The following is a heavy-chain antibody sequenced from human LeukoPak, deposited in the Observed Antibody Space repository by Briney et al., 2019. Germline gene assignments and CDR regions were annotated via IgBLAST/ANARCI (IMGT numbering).Heavy chain of an antibody. D-gene: IGHD3-22*01. CDR2: INPNSGGT. V-gene: IGHV1-2*02. CDR3: ARVDSSGYYYGNYFDY. Sequence: GASVKVSCKASGYTFTGYYMHWVRQAPGQGLEWMGWINPNSGGTNYAQKFQGRVTMTRDTSISTAYMGLSRLRSDDTAVYYCARVDSSGYYYGNYFDYWGQGTLVTVSS. CDR1: GYTFTGYY. J-gene: IGHJ4*02.